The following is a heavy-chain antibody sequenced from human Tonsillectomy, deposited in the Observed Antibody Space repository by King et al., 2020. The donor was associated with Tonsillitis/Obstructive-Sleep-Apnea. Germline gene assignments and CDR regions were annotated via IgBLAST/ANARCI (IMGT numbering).Heavy chain of an antibody. D-gene: IGHD4-17*01. J-gene: IGHJ4*02. CDR2: INHSGST. CDR1: GGSFSGYY. V-gene: IGHV4-34*01. CDR3: ARASLYGDYTRYYFDY. Sequence: VQLQQWGAGLLKSSETLSLTCAVYGGSFSGYYWSWIRQPPGKGLEWIGEINHSGSTNYNPSLKSRVTISVDTSKNQFSLKLSSVTAADTAVYYCARASLYGDYTRYYFDYWGQGTLVTVSS.